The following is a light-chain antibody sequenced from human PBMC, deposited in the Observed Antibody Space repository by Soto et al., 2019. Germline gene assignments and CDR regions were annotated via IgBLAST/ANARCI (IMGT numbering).Light chain of an antibody. CDR1: SSNIGAGYD. CDR3: QSYDSSLSRL. V-gene: IGLV1-40*01. CDR2: GDN. Sequence: QSVLTQPPSVSGAPGQRITISCTGSSSNIGAGYDVHWYRQLPGTAPKLLIYGDNNRPSGVPDRFSGSKSGTSASLAITGLQPEDEADDYCQSYDSSLSRLFGTGTKLTVL. J-gene: IGLJ1*01.